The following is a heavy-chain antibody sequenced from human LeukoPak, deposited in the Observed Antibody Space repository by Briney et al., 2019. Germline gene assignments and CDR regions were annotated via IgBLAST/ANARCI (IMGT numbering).Heavy chain of an antibody. J-gene: IGHJ3*02. D-gene: IGHD5-18*01. CDR2: IIPIFGTA. V-gene: IGHV1-69*13. Sequence: GASVRVSCKASGGTFSSYAISWVRQAPGQGLEWMGGIIPIFGTANYAQKFQGRVTITADESTSTAYMELSSLRSEDTAVYYCARASPVDTAMVTSYAFDIWGQGTMVTVSS. CDR1: GGTFSSYA. CDR3: ARASPVDTAMVTSYAFDI.